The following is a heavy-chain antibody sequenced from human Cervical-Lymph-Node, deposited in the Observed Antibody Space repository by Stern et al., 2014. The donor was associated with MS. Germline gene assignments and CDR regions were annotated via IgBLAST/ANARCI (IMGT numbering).Heavy chain of an antibody. CDR3: ARPDGSSDDY. CDR1: GFSFSNYY. V-gene: IGHV3-11*01. D-gene: IGHD3-10*01. Sequence: VQLVESGGGLVKPGGSLRLSCAASGFSFSNYYMSWIRQAPGKGLEWVSYISSNGGHIDYADSVKGRFTISRDNSKNSLYLQMTSLRADDSAVYYCARPDGSSDDYWGQGTLVTVSS. J-gene: IGHJ4*02. CDR2: ISSNGGHI.